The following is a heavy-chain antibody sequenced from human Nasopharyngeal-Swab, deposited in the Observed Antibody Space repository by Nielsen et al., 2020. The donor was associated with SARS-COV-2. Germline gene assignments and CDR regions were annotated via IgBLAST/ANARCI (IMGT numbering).Heavy chain of an antibody. V-gene: IGHV3-7*03. CDR2: IKEDGSEK. CDR1: GFTFGNYW. Sequence: GESLKISCAASGFTFGNYWMSWVRQAPGKRLEWVANIKEDGSEKGYVDSVKGRFTISRDNIKNSLYLQMNSLRVEDTAVYFCARLPRNNWRLDSWGQGILVTVSS. J-gene: IGHJ4*02. D-gene: IGHD1-20*01. CDR3: ARLPRNNWRLDS.